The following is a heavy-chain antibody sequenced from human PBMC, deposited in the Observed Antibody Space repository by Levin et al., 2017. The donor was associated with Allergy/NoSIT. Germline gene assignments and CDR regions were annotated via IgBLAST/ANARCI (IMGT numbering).Heavy chain of an antibody. CDR1: GGTFSSYT. Sequence: ASVKVSCKASGGTFSSYTISWVRQAPGQGLEWMGRIIPILGIANYAQKFQGRVTITADKSTSTAYMELSSLRSEDTAVYYCARDLVVPAAGTYYYYGMDVWGQGTTVTVSS. CDR2: IIPILGIA. D-gene: IGHD2-2*01. CDR3: ARDLVVPAAGTYYYYGMDV. V-gene: IGHV1-69*04. J-gene: IGHJ6*02.